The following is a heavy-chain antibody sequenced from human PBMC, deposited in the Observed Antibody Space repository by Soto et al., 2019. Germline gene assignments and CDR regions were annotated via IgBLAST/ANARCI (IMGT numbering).Heavy chain of an antibody. Sequence: QVQLVQSGAEVKQPGSSVKVSCKASGGTFSRYAISWVRQAPGQGLEWMGGIIPIFGTANYAQKFQGRVTITADESTSTAYKELSSLISEDTAVYYCARGGAGYSSGWYADYWGQGTLVTFSS. V-gene: IGHV1-69*01. CDR3: ARGGAGYSSGWYADY. D-gene: IGHD6-19*01. CDR1: GGTFSRYA. J-gene: IGHJ4*02. CDR2: IIPIFGTA.